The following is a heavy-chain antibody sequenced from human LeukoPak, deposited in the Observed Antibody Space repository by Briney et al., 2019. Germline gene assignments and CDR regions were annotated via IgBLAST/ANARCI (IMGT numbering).Heavy chain of an antibody. Sequence: ASVKVSCKASGYTFTGYYMHWVRQAPGQGLEWMGWVNPNSGGTNYAQKFQGRVTMTRDTSISTAYMELSRLRSDDTAVYYCARGTLVSGSYAAGDAFDIWGQGTMVTVSS. CDR3: ARGTLVSGSYAAGDAFDI. CDR2: VNPNSGGT. CDR1: GYTFTGYY. V-gene: IGHV1-2*02. J-gene: IGHJ3*02. D-gene: IGHD1-26*01.